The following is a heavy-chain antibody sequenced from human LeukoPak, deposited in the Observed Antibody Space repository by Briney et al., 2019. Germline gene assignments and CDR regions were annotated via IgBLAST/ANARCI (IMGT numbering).Heavy chain of an antibody. Sequence: GASGKVSCKASGGTFSSYAISWVRQAPGQGLEWMGGIIPIFGTANYAQKFQGRATITTDESTSTAYMELSSLRSEDTAVYYCARGKPPDYTTYYYMDVWGKGTTVTVSS. CDR3: ARGKPPDYTTYYYMDV. D-gene: IGHD4-11*01. J-gene: IGHJ6*03. CDR1: GGTFSSYA. V-gene: IGHV1-69*05. CDR2: IIPIFGTA.